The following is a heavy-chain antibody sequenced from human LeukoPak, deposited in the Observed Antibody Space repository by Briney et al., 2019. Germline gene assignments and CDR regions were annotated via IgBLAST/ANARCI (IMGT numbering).Heavy chain of an antibody. V-gene: IGHV3-66*01. CDR1: GFTFSDYY. J-gene: IGHJ4*02. CDR2: LYASGTT. Sequence: GGSLRLSCAASGFTFSDYYMNWIRQAPGKGLEWVSVLYASGTTKYADSVKGRFTISRDTSDNTLNLQMNGLGAEDSAVYYCAAKGNGYTGIYVFAHWGQGTLVTVSA. CDR3: AAKGNGYTGIYVFAH. D-gene: IGHD1-26*01.